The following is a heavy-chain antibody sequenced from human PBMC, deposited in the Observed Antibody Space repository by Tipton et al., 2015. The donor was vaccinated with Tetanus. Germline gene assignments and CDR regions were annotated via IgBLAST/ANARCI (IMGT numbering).Heavy chain of an antibody. CDR3: ARANDDFPRKCPFDS. CDR2: IFASGST. J-gene: IGHJ4*02. V-gene: IGHV4-59*01. CDR1: GDSMTRYY. Sequence: TLSITCTVSGDSMTRYYWSWIRQPPGKGLEWISYIFASGSTNYNPAPKSRITISQDTSKNQFSLMLTSVTAADTAVYYCARANDDFPRKCPFDSWGQGSLVIVSS. D-gene: IGHD3-3*01.